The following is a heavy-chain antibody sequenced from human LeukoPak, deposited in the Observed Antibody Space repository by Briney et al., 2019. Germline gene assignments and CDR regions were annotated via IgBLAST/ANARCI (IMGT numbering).Heavy chain of an antibody. CDR3: ARGKYGSGSYSWFDP. J-gene: IGHJ5*02. V-gene: IGHV3-21*06. CDR1: GFTFSTYS. Sequence: GGSLRLSCAASGFTFSTYSMNWVRKAPGKGLEWVSSISSSDSYIFYADSVKGRFTISRDNAKNSLYLQMNSLRAEDTAVYYCARGKYGSGSYSWFDPWGQGTLVSVSS. CDR2: ISSSDSYI. D-gene: IGHD3-10*01.